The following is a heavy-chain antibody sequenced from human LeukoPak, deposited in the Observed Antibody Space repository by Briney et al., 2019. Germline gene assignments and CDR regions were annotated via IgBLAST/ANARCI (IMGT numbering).Heavy chain of an antibody. J-gene: IGHJ4*02. Sequence: PGGSLRLSCAASGFTFSSYAMHWVRQAPGKGLEYVSAISSNGGSTYYANSVKGRFTISRDNSKNTLYLQMGSLRAEDMAVSYCAREGLYPYSGSHDYWGQGTLVTVSS. CDR3: AREGLYPYSGSHDY. CDR1: GFTFSSYA. D-gene: IGHD1-26*01. CDR2: ISSNGGST. V-gene: IGHV3-64*01.